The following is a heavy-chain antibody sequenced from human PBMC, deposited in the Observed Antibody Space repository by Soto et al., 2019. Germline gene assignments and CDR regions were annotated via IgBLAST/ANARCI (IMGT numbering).Heavy chain of an antibody. V-gene: IGHV1-69*13. J-gene: IGHJ6*02. CDR1: GGTFSSYT. D-gene: IGHD3-9*01. CDR2: IIPIFGTA. CDR3: ARHRAYGVLSRLNYGMDV. Sequence: SVKVSCKASGGTFSSYTISWVRQAPGQGLEWMGGIIPIFGTANYAQKFQGRVTITADESTSTAYMELSSLRSEDTAVYYCARHRAYGVLSRLNYGMDVWGQGTTVTVSS.